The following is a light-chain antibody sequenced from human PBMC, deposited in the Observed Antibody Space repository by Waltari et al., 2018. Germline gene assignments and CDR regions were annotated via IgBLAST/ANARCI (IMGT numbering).Light chain of an antibody. CDR3: SSYAGSHNPPYV. V-gene: IGLV2-8*01. J-gene: IGLJ1*01. Sequence: QSALTQPPSASGSPGQSVTISCTGTSSDVGGYNYVSWYQQHPGKAPKRLSYGVSERPSGVPDRFSGSKSGNPAALTVSGLQAEDEADYYCSSYAGSHNPPYVFGTGTKVTVL. CDR1: SSDVGGYNY. CDR2: GVS.